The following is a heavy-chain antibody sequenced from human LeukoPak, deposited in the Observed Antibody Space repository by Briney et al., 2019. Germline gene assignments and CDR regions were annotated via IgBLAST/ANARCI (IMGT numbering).Heavy chain of an antibody. CDR1: GGSISSYY. D-gene: IGHD3-3*01. V-gene: IGHV4-59*08. CDR2: IYYSGST. CDR3: ARSDILRSFEWFDP. Sequence: SETLSLTCNVSGGSISSYYWSWIRQPPGKGLEWIGYIYYSGSTNYNPSLKSRVTISVDTSKNQLTLKLTSVTAADTAVYYCARSDILRSFEWFDPWGQGTLVTVSS. J-gene: IGHJ5*02.